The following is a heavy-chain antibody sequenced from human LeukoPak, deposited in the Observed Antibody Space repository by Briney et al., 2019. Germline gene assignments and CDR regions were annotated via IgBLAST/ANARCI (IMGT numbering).Heavy chain of an antibody. V-gene: IGHV4-59*01. Sequence: SETLSLTCTVSGGSISSYYWSWIRQPPGKGLEWIGYIYYSGSTNYNPSLKSRVTISVDTSKNQFSLKLSSVTAADTAVYYCARHFRREVLVGSAFDIWGQGTMVTVSS. CDR2: IYYSGST. D-gene: IGHD2-8*02. J-gene: IGHJ3*02. CDR3: ARHFRREVLVGSAFDI. CDR1: GGSISSYY.